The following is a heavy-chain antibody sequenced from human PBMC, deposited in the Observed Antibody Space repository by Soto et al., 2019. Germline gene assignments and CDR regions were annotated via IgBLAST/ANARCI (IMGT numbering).Heavy chain of an antibody. CDR2: ISTYNGDT. CDR3: TRDLNSATDYNY. Sequence: QVQLVQSGAEVKKPGASVKVSCKASGYSFTSYGISCVRQAPGQGLEWMGWISTYNGDTNYAQKLQGRLTMTTDTSTSTAYMALRSLRSDDTAVYFCTRDLNSATDYNYWGQGTLVTVSS. J-gene: IGHJ4*02. CDR1: GYSFTSYG. D-gene: IGHD1-26*01. V-gene: IGHV1-18*01.